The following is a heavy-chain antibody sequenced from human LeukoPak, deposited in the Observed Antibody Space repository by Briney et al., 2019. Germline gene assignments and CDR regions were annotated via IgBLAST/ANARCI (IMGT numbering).Heavy chain of an antibody. Sequence: SETLSLTCAVYGGSFSGYYWSWIRQPPGKGLEWIGEINHSGSTNYNPSLKSRVTISVDTSKNQFSLKLSSVTAADTAVYYCARTPYDSSGHYFDYWGQGTPVTVSS. CDR3: ARTPYDSSGHYFDY. CDR2: INHSGST. J-gene: IGHJ4*02. D-gene: IGHD3-22*01. V-gene: IGHV4-34*01. CDR1: GGSFSGYY.